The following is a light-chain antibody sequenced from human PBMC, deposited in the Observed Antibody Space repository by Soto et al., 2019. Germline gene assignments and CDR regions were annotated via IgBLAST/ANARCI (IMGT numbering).Light chain of an antibody. CDR1: GSNIGAGFD. V-gene: IGLV1-40*01. CDR3: QSYDTGLSGHVV. Sequence: QSVLTQPPSLSGAPGQNIIISCTGGGSNIGAGFDVHWYQQLPGTAPKLLIYGNTNRPSEVPDRFSGSKSGTSASLVITGLQAEDEADYYCQSYDTGLSGHVVFGGGTKVTVL. J-gene: IGLJ2*01. CDR2: GNT.